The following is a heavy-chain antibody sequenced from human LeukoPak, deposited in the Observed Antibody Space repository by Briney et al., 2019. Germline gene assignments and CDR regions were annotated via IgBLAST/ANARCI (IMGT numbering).Heavy chain of an antibody. CDR3: ARTEYSSSYYFDY. Sequence: SETLSLTCTVSDDSISSSSYYWGWIRQPPGKGLEWIGYIYYSGSTYYNPSLKSRVTISVDTSKNQFSLKLSSVTAADTAVYYCARTEYSSSYYFDYWGQGTLVTVSS. V-gene: IGHV4-30-4*08. D-gene: IGHD6-6*01. CDR1: DDSISSSSYY. J-gene: IGHJ4*02. CDR2: IYYSGST.